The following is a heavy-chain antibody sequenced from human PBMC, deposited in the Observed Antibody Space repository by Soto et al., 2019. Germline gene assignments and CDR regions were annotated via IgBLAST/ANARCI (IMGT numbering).Heavy chain of an antibody. CDR1: GVRVSNYG. CDR2: IWYDGNKK. D-gene: IGHD3-16*01. V-gene: IGHV3-33*01. J-gene: IGHJ5*02. Sequence: GGSLRLSCAASGVRVSNYGMHWVRQAPGKGLEWVAVIWYDGNKKDHADSVKGRFTISSDISKNTVYLQMNSLTAADTAVYYCARDVGAWGQGILVTVSS. CDR3: ARDVGA.